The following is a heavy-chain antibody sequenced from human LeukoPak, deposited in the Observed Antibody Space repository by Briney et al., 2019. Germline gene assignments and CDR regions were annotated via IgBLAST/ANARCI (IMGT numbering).Heavy chain of an antibody. D-gene: IGHD3-3*01. V-gene: IGHV4-30-4*01. CDR2: IYYSGST. CDR3: ARGHRPDYDFWSGYLYGMDV. Sequence: SETLSLTCTVSGGSISSGDYYWSWIRQPPGKGLEWIGYIYYSGSTYYNPSLKSRVTISVDTSKNQFSLKLSSVTAADTAVYYCARGHRPDYDFWSGYLYGMDVWGQGTTVTVSS. J-gene: IGHJ6*02. CDR1: GGSISSGDYY.